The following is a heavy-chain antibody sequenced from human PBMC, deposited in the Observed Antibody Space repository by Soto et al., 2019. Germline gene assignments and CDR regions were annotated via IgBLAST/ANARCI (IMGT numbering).Heavy chain of an antibody. CDR2: ISGSGGST. V-gene: IGHV3-23*01. CDR1: GFTFSSYA. CDR3: AKVTMKSPLRSPYYFDY. D-gene: IGHD3-3*01. J-gene: IGHJ4*02. Sequence: GGSLRLSCAASGFTFSSYAVSWVRQAPGKGLEWVSAISGSGGSTYYADSVKGRFTISRDNSKNTLYLQMNSLRAEDTAVYYCAKVTMKSPLRSPYYFDYWGQGTLVTVSS.